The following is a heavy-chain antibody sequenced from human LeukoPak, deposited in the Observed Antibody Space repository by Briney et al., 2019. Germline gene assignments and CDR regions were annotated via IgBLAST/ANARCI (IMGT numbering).Heavy chain of an antibody. CDR2: ISYDGSNK. CDR1: GFTFSGYP. V-gene: IGHV3-30-3*01. CDR3: AREVQLWLNPLDY. J-gene: IGHJ4*02. D-gene: IGHD5-18*01. Sequence: PGGSLRLSCAASGFTFSGYPIHWVRQAPGKGLEWVAVISYDGSNKYYADSVKGQFTISRDNAKDSLYLQMNSLRAEDTAVYYCAREVQLWLNPLDYWGQGTLVTVSS.